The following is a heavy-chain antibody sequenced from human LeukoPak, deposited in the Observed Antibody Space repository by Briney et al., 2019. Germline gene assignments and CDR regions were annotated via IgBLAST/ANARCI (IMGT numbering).Heavy chain of an antibody. J-gene: IGHJ4*02. Sequence: GGSLRLSCAASGFTFSNYAMSWVRQAPGKGLEWVSVISGSGGSTYYADSVKGRLTISRDNSKNTLYPQMNSLRAEDTAVYYCAKLRILTGHYYFDYWGQGTLLTVSS. CDR1: GFTFSNYA. V-gene: IGHV3-23*01. CDR2: ISGSGGST. D-gene: IGHD3-9*01. CDR3: AKLRILTGHYYFDY.